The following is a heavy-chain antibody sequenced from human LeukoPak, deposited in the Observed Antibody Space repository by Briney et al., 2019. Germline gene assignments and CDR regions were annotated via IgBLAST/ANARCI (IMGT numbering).Heavy chain of an antibody. CDR3: SRDPRNLDY. CDR2: ISPSGTDI. D-gene: IGHD1-14*01. Sequence: GGSLRLSCTVSGFTVSSNSMSWVRQAPGKGLEWVSYISPSGTDISYADSVKGRFTISRDNAKNSLYLQMNSLRAEDTAVYYCSRDPRNLDYWGQGTLVTVSS. J-gene: IGHJ4*02. CDR1: GFTVSSNS. V-gene: IGHV3-11*01.